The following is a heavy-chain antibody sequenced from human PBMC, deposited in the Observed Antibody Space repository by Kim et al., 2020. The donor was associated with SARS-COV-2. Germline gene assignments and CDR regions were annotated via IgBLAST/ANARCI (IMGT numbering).Heavy chain of an antibody. D-gene: IGHD2-21*02. Sequence: GGSLRLSCAASGFTFRNSAMSWVRQAPGKGLERVAGIFGSGSGTYYADSVKGRFSISRDNSQSTLYLQMDNLRAADTAVDYCARHRHVTTVTLYWYFDLWGRGTLVTVSS. CDR3: ARHRHVTTVTLYWYFDL. CDR1: GFTFRNSA. V-gene: IGHV3-23*01. CDR2: IFGSGSGT. J-gene: IGHJ2*01.